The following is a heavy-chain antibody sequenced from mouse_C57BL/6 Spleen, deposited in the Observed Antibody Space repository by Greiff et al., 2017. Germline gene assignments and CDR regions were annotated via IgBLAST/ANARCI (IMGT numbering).Heavy chain of an antibody. Sequence: EVKLMESGGGLVQPGGSMKLSCVSSGFTFSNYWMNWVRQSPEKGLEWVAQIRLKSDNYATHYAESVTGRFTISSDDSKSSVYLQMNNLRAEDTGIYYCTGPGPLFDYWGQGTTLTVSS. CDR3: TGPGPLFDY. V-gene: IGHV6-3*01. D-gene: IGHD3-3*01. CDR2: IRLKSDNYAT. CDR1: GFTFSNYW. J-gene: IGHJ2*01.